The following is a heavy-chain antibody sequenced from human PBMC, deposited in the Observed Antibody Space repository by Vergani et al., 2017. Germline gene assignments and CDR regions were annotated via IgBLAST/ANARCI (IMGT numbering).Heavy chain of an antibody. D-gene: IGHD3-16*01. CDR1: GFTFSDHY. Sequence: EVQLVESGGGLVQPGGSLRLSCAASGFTFSDHYMDWVRQAPGKGLEWVGRTRNKANSYTTEYAASVKGRFTISRDDSKNSLYLQMNSLKTEDTAVYYCASVGTGLGYWGQGTLVTVSS. J-gene: IGHJ4*02. CDR2: TRNKANSYTT. V-gene: IGHV3-72*01. CDR3: ASVGTGLGY.